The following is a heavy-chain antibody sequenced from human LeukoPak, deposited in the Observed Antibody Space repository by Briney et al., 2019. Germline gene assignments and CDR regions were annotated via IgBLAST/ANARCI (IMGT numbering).Heavy chain of an antibody. CDR1: GYTFTRQY. V-gene: IGHV1-46*01. D-gene: IGHD2-15*01. CDR3: ARGDIDY. Sequence: ASVKVSCKASGYTFTRQYMHWVGQAPGHGLEWMGGINPSDGITTYAQDFQGRVTLTRDTSTSTVYMELSRLRAEYTAFYYCARGDIDYWGEGTLVTVSS. J-gene: IGHJ4*02. CDR2: INPSDGIT.